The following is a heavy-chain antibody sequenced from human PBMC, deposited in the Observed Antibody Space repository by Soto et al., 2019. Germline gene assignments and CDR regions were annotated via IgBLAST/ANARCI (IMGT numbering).Heavy chain of an antibody. CDR2: ISGGGGSS. J-gene: IGHJ4*02. D-gene: IGHD2-21*02. CDR3: THHCGVDCRADVFY. V-gene: IGHV3-23*01. Sequence: EVQLLESGGGLVQPGGSLRLSCAASGFTFSNYAMSWVRQAPGKGLEWVSAISGGGGSSYYADSVKGRFPISRDNSKNPLYIQPNTLRAEDTAVYYCTHHCGVDCRADVFYWGQGTVVIVSP. CDR1: GFTFSNYA.